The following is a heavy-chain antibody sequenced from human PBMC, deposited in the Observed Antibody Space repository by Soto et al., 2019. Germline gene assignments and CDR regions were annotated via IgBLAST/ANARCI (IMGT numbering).Heavy chain of an antibody. D-gene: IGHD3-9*01. Sequence: SETLSLTCTVSGGSISSGDYYWSWIRQPPGKGLEWIGYIYYSGSTYYNPSLKSRVTISVDTSKNQFSLKLSSVTAADTAVYYCAREVTYYDISPHLRFDPWGQGTLVTVSS. V-gene: IGHV4-30-4*01. CDR3: AREVTYYDISPHLRFDP. CDR1: GGSISSGDYY. CDR2: IYYSGST. J-gene: IGHJ5*02.